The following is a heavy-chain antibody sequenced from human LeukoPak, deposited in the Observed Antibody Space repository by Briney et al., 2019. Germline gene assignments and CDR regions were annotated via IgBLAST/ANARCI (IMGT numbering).Heavy chain of an antibody. D-gene: IGHD5-24*01. V-gene: IGHV3-7*05. J-gene: IGHJ5*02. CDR3: ARASKPWLQLT. CDR1: GFTFSNYW. CDR2: IKEDGSEK. Sequence: GGSLRLPCAASGFTFSNYWMIWGRQAQGKGLEWVGNIKEDGSEKRYADSVRGRFTISRDNAQTSIYLQMNSLRAEDTAVYYCARASKPWLQLTWGQGTLVTVSS.